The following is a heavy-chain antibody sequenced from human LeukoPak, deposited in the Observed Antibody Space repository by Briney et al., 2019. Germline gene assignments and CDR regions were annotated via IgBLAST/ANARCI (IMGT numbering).Heavy chain of an antibody. D-gene: IGHD4-17*01. J-gene: IGHJ4*02. V-gene: IGHV3-74*01. CDR2: INSDGSST. CDR3: ARDFYGDSVDY. CDR1: GFTFSSYW. Sequence: GGSLRLSCAASGFTFSSYWMHWVRQAPGKGLVWVSRINSDGSSTSYADSVKGRFTISRGNAKNTLYLQMNSLRAEDTAVYYCARDFYGDSVDYWGQGTLVTVSS.